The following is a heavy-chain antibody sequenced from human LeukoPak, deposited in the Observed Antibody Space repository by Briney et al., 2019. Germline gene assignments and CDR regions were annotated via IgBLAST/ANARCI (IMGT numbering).Heavy chain of an antibody. V-gene: IGHV3-74*01. CDR3: VRDWDHFDFDS. CDR2: IKGDGSHT. D-gene: IGHD3-9*01. J-gene: IGHJ5*01. CDR1: GFTFGNYW. Sequence: PGGSLRLSCTASGFTFGNYWMHRVRQAPGKGLVWVSRIKGDGSHTIYADSVKGRFTISRDNAKNTLYLQMESLRAEDTAVYYCVRDWDHFDFDSWGQGTLVTVSS.